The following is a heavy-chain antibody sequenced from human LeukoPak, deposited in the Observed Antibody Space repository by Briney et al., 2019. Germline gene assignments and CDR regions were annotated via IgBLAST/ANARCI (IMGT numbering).Heavy chain of an antibody. CDR1: GGSFTDYY. Sequence: PSETLSLTCAVFGGSFTDYYWSWIRQPPGKGLEWIGEIDHSGSTNYNPSLKSRVTISVDTSKNQFSLKLSSVAAADTAVYYCARHGDYYGSGSRYWGQGTLVTVSS. D-gene: IGHD3-10*01. V-gene: IGHV4-34*01. CDR3: ARHGDYYGSGSRY. J-gene: IGHJ4*02. CDR2: IDHSGST.